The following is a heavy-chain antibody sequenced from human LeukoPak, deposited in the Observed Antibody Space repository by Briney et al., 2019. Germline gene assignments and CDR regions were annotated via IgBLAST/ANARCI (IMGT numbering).Heavy chain of an antibody. CDR3: AKAMEGPIQLWLLGYYYYYGMDV. CDR1: GFTFSSYA. D-gene: IGHD5-18*01. CDR2: ISGSGGST. J-gene: IGHJ6*02. Sequence: GGSLRLSCAASGFTFSSYAMSWVRQAPGKGLEWVSAISGSGGSTCYADSVKGRFTISRDNSKNTLYLEMNSLRAEDTAVYYCAKAMEGPIQLWLLGYYYYYGMDVWGQGTTVTVSS. V-gene: IGHV3-23*01.